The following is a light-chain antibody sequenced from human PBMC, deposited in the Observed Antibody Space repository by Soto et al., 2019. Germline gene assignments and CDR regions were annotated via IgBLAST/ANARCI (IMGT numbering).Light chain of an antibody. Sequence: QSALTQPASVSGSPGQSVTISCTGTSSDVGGYNYVSWYQQLPGKAPKLIIYGVTDRPSGVSNRFSGSKSGNTASLTVSGFQAEDEGDYYCSSYTATRTYVFGPGTKVTV. CDR1: SSDVGGYNY. CDR2: GVT. CDR3: SSYTATRTYV. J-gene: IGLJ1*01. V-gene: IGLV2-14*01.